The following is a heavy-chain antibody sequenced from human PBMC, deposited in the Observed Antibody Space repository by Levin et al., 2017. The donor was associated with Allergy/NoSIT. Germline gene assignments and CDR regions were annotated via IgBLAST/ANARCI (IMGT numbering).Heavy chain of an antibody. Sequence: GGSLRLSCAASGFTFSRYGMHWVRQAPGKGLEWVAVISYDGSNEYYAKSVKGRFTISRDNSKDTLYLQMNSLRTDDTAVYYCATGVREGYCSGGSCYSLLYRYFQHWGQGTLVTVSS. D-gene: IGHD2-15*01. V-gene: IGHV3-30*03. J-gene: IGHJ1*01. CDR3: ATGVREGYCSGGSCYSLLYRYFQH. CDR1: GFTFSRYG. CDR2: ISYDGSNE.